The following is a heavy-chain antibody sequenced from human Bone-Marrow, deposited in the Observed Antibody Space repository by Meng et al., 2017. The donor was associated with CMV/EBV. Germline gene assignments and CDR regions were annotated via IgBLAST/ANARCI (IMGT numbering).Heavy chain of an antibody. CDR2: IYSGGST. Sequence: GESLKISCAASGFTFSSYWMSWVRQAPGKGLEWVSVIYSGGSTYYADSVKGRFTISRDNSKNTLYLQMNSLRAEDTAVYYCARRDSPAPEDAFDIWGQGTMVTVSS. CDR1: GFTFSSYW. CDR3: ARRDSPAPEDAFDI. V-gene: IGHV3-66*02. J-gene: IGHJ3*02. D-gene: IGHD1-14*01.